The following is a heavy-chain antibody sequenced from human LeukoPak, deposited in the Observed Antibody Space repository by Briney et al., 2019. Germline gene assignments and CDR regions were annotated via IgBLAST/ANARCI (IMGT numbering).Heavy chain of an antibody. V-gene: IGHV4-4*07. CDR1: GGSISSYY. D-gene: IGHD6-19*01. CDR3: ARSTYSSGWQDFDY. Sequence: SETLSLTCTVSGGSISSYYWSWIRQPAGKGLEWIGRIYTSGSTNYNPSLKSRVTMSVDTSKNQFSLKLSSVTAADTAVYYCARSTYSSGWQDFDYWGQGTLVTVRS. J-gene: IGHJ4*02. CDR2: IYTSGST.